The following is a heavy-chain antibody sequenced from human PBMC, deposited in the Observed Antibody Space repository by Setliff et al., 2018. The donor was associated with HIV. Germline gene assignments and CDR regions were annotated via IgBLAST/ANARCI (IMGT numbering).Heavy chain of an antibody. J-gene: IGHJ4*02. CDR1: GGSISSDNW. Sequence: SETLSLTCAVSGGSISSDNWWTWVRQPPGKGLEWIGEIYHSEYTNYNASLKSRVSMSVDKSKNQVSLRLSSVTAADTAVYYCARLGSHCKNAFCPPYWGQGTQVTVSS. D-gene: IGHD2-15*01. V-gene: IGHV4-4*02. CDR3: ARLGSHCKNAFCPPY. CDR2: IYHSEYT.